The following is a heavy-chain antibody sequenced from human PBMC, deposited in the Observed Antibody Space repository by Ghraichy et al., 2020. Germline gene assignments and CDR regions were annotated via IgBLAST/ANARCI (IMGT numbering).Heavy chain of an antibody. CDR2: ITGSGRST. CDR1: GFTFDNYA. D-gene: IGHD6-19*01. CDR3: GRRAEGSGRGLEF. Sequence: GGSLRLSCVASGFTFDNYAMNWVRRVPGKGLEWVSVITGSGRSTNYADSVKGRFTISRDSSKSTLYLQMNSLRADDAAVYYCGRRAEGSGRGLEFWGQGTLVTVSS. V-gene: IGHV3-23*01. J-gene: IGHJ4*02.